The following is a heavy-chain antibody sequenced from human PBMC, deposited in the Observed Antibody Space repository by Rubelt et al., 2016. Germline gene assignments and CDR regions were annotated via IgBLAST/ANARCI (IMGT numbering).Heavy chain of an antibody. CDR1: GFSFSSSW. Sequence: GGSLRLSCAASGFSFSSSWMTWVRQAPGKGLEWVANIKQDGTEKYYVDSVKGRFTISRDNAKNSLFLQMNSLRVEDTAVYYCARSGGYGWDSWGQGTRVTVSS. V-gene: IGHV3-7*02. CDR2: IKQDGTEK. J-gene: IGHJ4*02. CDR3: ARSGGYGWDS. D-gene: IGHD5-18*01.